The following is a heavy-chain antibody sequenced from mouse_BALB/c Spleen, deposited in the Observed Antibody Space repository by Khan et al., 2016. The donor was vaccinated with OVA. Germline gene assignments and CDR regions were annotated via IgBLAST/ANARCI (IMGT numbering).Heavy chain of an antibody. CDR2: IDPANGNT. V-gene: IGHV14-3*02. CDR3: TFSLHLYARDY. J-gene: IGHJ4*01. CDR1: GFNINDTF. Sequence: EVQLQESGAELVKPGASVKLSCRGSGFNINDTFMHWVKQKPEQGLEWIGRIDPANGNTKYDQKFHAKATITSDTSSNTAYLHLSSLTSEDTAVYYYTFSLHLYARDYWGQGTSVTVSS. D-gene: IGHD1-2*01.